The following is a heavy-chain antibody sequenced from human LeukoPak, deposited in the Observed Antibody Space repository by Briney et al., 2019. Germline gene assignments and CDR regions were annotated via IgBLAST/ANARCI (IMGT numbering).Heavy chain of an antibody. CDR1: GGSISSGGYY. J-gene: IGHJ4*02. CDR3: TRGAGWLIDY. V-gene: IGHV4-30-2*01. Sequence: SQTLSLTCTVSGGSISSGGYYWRWIRQPPGKGLEWIGYIYHSGSTYYNPSLKSRVTISVDRSKNQFSLKLSAVTAADTAVYYCTRGAGWLIDYWGQGILVTVSS. D-gene: IGHD3-16*01. CDR2: IYHSGST.